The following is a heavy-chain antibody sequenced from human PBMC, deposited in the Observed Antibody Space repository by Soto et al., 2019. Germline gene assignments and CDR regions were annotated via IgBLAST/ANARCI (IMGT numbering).Heavy chain of an antibody. CDR3: AKDLFWDDILTGYSTYFAY. CDR2: ISGSGGST. J-gene: IGHJ4*02. V-gene: IGHV3-23*01. Sequence: GGSLRLSCSASGFTFSSYAMSWVRQAPGKGLEWVSAISGSGGSTYYADSVKGRFTISRDNSKNTLYLQMNSLRAEDTAVYYSAKDLFWDDILTGYSTYFAYWGQGTLVTVSS. CDR1: GFTFSSYA. D-gene: IGHD3-9*01.